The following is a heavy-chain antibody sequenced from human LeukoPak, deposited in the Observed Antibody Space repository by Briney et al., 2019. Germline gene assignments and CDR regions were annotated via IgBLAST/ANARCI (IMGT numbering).Heavy chain of an antibody. CDR1: GFTVSSNY. J-gene: IGHJ4*02. CDR2: IYSGGST. D-gene: IGHD3-22*01. V-gene: IGHV3-66*01. Sequence: GGSLRLSCAASGFTVSSNYMSWVRQAPGKGLEWVSLIYSGGSTYYADSMKGRFTISRDNSKNTLYLQMNSLRAEDTAVYYCAKEGYFDSSGPSGWGQGTLVTVSS. CDR3: AKEGYFDSSGPSG.